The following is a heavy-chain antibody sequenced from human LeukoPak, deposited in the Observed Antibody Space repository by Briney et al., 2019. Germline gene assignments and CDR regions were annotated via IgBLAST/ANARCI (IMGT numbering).Heavy chain of an antibody. Sequence: GPSVKVSCKASGGTFSSYTISWVRQAPGQGLEWIGRIIPILGIANYAQKFQGRVTITADKSTSTAYMELSSLRSEDTAVYYCARGIVVVPAAIDAFDIWGQGTMVTVSS. CDR1: GGTFSSYT. CDR2: IIPILGIA. V-gene: IGHV1-69*02. D-gene: IGHD2-2*01. J-gene: IGHJ3*02. CDR3: ARGIVVVPAAIDAFDI.